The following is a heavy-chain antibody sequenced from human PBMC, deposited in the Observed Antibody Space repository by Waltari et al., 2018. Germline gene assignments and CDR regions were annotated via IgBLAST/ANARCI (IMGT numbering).Heavy chain of an antibody. CDR3: ARGRRRYCSSTSCPWAFDI. J-gene: IGHJ3*02. D-gene: IGHD2-2*01. V-gene: IGHV4-34*01. CDR1: GGSFSGYY. Sequence: QVQLQQWGAGLLKPSETLSLTCAVYGGSFSGYYWSWIHKPPGKGLEWIGEINHSGSTNYNPSLKSRVTISVDTSKNQFSLKLSSVTAADTAVYYCARGRRRYCSSTSCPWAFDIWGQGTMVTVSS. CDR2: INHSGST.